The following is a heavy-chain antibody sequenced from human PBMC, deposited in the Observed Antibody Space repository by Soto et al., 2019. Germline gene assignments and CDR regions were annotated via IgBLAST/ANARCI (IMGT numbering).Heavy chain of an antibody. D-gene: IGHD2-21*01. V-gene: IGHV4-39*01. CDR3: ARGKFGFSYYYYYHLDV. Sequence: SSETLSLTCTVSGGSISSSSYYWGWIRQPPGKGLEWIGNIYYSGSTSYNSSLKSRVTISIDTSENQFSLKMTSVTASDTAVYYCARGKFGFSYYYYYHLDVWGKGTTVTVSS. J-gene: IGHJ6*03. CDR2: IYYSGST. CDR1: GGSISSSSYY.